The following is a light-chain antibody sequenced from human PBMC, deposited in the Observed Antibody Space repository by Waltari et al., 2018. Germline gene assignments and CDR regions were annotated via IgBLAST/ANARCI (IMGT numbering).Light chain of an antibody. CDR1: NSDVGAYDY. Sequence: QSALTQPASVSGSPGQSLPISCTGTNSDVGAYDYVSWYQHPPGKAPKLIFYEVTHRPSGVSNRFSGSKSDNTASLTIAGLQAEDEAEYYCCSCSYTPTTTVIFGGGTKLTVL. V-gene: IGLV2-14*01. J-gene: IGLJ2*01. CDR2: EVT. CDR3: CSCSYTPTTTVI.